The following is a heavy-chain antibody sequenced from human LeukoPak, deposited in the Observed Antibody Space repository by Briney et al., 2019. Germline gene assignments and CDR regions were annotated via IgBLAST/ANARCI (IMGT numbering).Heavy chain of an antibody. CDR1: GYTFTSYG. Sequence: ASVKVSCKASGYTFTSYGISWVRQAPGQGLEWMGWISAYNGNTNYAQKLQGRVTMTTDTSTSTAYMELRSLRSDDTAVYYCATDYLFGYDSSGYFNYWGQGTLVTVSS. V-gene: IGHV1-18*01. CDR2: ISAYNGNT. D-gene: IGHD3-22*01. J-gene: IGHJ4*02. CDR3: ATDYLFGYDSSGYFNY.